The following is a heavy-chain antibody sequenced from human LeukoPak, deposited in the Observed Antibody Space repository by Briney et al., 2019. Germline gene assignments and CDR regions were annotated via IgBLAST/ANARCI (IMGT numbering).Heavy chain of an antibody. CDR3: TAGYYYDSSGYYYFDY. CDR1: GFTFSNAW. D-gene: IGHD3-22*01. J-gene: IGHJ4*02. Sequence: GGSLRLSCAASGFTFSNAWMSWVRQAPGKGLEWVGRIKSKTDGGTTDYAAPVKGRFTISRDDSKNTLYLQMNSLKTEDIAVYYCTAGYYYDSSGYYYFDYWGQGTLVTVSS. CDR2: IKSKTDGGTT. V-gene: IGHV3-15*01.